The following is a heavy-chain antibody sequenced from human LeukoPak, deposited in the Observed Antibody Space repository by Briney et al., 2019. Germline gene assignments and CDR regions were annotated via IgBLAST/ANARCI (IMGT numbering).Heavy chain of an antibody. CDR2: INPNSGGT. D-gene: IGHD3-22*01. J-gene: IGHJ4*02. V-gene: IGHV1-2*02. CDR1: GYTFTGYY. CDR3: ARDPGDSSGYYFDY. Sequence: ASVKVSCKASGYTFTGYYMHWVRQAPGQGLEWMGWINPNSGGTNYAQKFQGRVTMTRDTSISTAYMELSRLRSDDTAVYYCARDPGDSSGYYFDYSGQGTLVTVSS.